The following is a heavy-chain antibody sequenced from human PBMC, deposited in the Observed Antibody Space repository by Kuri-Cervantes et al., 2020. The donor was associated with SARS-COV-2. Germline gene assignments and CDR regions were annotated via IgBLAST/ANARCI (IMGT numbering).Heavy chain of an antibody. CDR1: GFTFSSYA. D-gene: IGHD6-19*01. CDR2: ISGSGGST. V-gene: IGHV3-23*01. J-gene: IGHJ6*03. CDR3: ARELSGWDSYYFYYMDV. Sequence: GGSLRLSCAASGFTFSSYAMSWVRQAPGKGLEWVSAISGSGGSTYYADSVKGQFTISRDNSKNTVDLQMNSLRVEDTAVYYCARELSGWDSYYFYYMDVWGKGTTVTVSS.